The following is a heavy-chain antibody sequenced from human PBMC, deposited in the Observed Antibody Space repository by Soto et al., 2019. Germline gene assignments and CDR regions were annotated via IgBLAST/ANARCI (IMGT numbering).Heavy chain of an antibody. D-gene: IGHD2-15*01. Sequence: QITLKESGPTLVNPTETLTLTCSFSGFSLSGFSLSFSGVGVTWIRQPPGKALEWLGIICWNDSKHYSPSLPRRLSITRATSRDPVFLTMANMDPADTGTYYCAHLRGTWCAMDFWGQGIPVTVSS. CDR1: GFSLSGFSLSFSGVG. CDR2: ICWNDSK. J-gene: IGHJ4*02. CDR3: AHLRGTWCAMDF. V-gene: IGHV2-5*01.